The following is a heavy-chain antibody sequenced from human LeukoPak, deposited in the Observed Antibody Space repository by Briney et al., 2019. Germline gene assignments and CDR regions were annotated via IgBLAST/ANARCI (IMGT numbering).Heavy chain of an antibody. CDR3: ARTVLRFLEWLLGLDY. CDR1: GFTFSSYA. J-gene: IGHJ4*02. D-gene: IGHD3-3*01. CDR2: ISYDGSNK. V-gene: IGHV3-30*04. Sequence: GGSLRLSCAASGFTFSSYAMHWVRQAPGKGLEWVAVISYDGSNKYYADSVKGRFTISRDNSKNTLYLQMNSLRAEDTAVYYCARTVLRFLEWLLGLDYWGQGTLVTVSS.